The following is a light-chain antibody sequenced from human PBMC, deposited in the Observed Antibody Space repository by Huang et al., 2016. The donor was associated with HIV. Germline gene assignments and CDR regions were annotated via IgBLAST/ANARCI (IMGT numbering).Light chain of an antibody. Sequence: DIIMSQSPESLTVSLGERATLNCRSSQSVYASSTSQDYMAWFQQKPGQPPKLLLFWASSREVGVPDRVSGSGSGTHFTLTIANLQPEDAAIYYCQQYYSLPQTFGQGTRV. CDR1: QSVYASSTSQDY. CDR3: QQYYSLPQT. V-gene: IGKV4-1*01. CDR2: WAS. J-gene: IGKJ1*01.